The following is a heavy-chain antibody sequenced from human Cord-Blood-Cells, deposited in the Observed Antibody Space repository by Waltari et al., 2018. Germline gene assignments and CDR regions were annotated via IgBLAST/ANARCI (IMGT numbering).Heavy chain of an antibody. V-gene: IGHV3-23*01. Sequence: EVQLLESVGGLVQPGGSLRLSCAASGFTFSSYAMSWVRQAPGKGLEWVSAISGSGGSTYYADSVKGRFTISRDNSKNTLYLQMNSLRAEDTAVYYCAKGTGVDFWSGPYFDDWGQGTLVTVSS. J-gene: IGHJ4*02. CDR2: ISGSGGST. D-gene: IGHD3-3*01. CDR3: AKGTGVDFWSGPYFDD. CDR1: GFTFSSYA.